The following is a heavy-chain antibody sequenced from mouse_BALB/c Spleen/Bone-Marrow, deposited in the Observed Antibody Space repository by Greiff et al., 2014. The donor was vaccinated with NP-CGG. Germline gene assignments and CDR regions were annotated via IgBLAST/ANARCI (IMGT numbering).Heavy chain of an antibody. CDR2: IYPGISDT. D-gene: IGHD1-1*02. V-gene: IGHV1-5*01. CDR1: GYTFTSYW. CDR3: TRSGNAMDY. Sequence: VQLKESGTVLARPGASVKMSCKASGYTFTSYWMHWVKQRPGQGLEWIGAIYPGISDTSYNQKFKGRAKLTAVTSTTTAYMDLSSLTNEDSAVYYCTRSGNAMDYWGQGTSVTVSS. J-gene: IGHJ4*01.